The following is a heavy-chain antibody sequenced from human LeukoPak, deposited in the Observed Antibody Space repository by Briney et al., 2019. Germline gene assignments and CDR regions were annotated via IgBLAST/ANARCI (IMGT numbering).Heavy chain of an antibody. CDR1: GGSFSGYY. CDR2: INHSGST. D-gene: IGHD3-3*01. Sequence: SETLSLTCAVYGGSFSGYYWSWIRQPPGKGLEWIGEINHSGSTNYSPSLKSRVTISVDTSKNQFSLKLSSVTAADTAVYYCATASGYLPFDYWGQGTLVTVSS. J-gene: IGHJ4*02. V-gene: IGHV4-34*01. CDR3: ATASGYLPFDY.